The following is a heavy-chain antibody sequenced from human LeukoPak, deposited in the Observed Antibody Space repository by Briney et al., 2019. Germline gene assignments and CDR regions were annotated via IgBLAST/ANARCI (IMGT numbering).Heavy chain of an antibody. CDR3: AREPTVTTDPGDY. CDR2: IKQDGSVK. V-gene: IGHV3-7*01. J-gene: IGHJ4*02. D-gene: IGHD4-17*01. CDR1: GFTFSSYW. Sequence: QPGGSLRLSCAASGFTFSSYWMSWVRQARGKGLEWVANIKQDGSVKYYVDSVKGRFTISRDNAKNSLYLQMNSLRAEDTAVYYCAREPTVTTDPGDYWGQGTLVTVSS.